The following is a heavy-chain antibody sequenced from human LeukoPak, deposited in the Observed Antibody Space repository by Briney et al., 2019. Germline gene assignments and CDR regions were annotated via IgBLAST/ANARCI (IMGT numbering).Heavy chain of an antibody. J-gene: IGHJ1*01. CDR1: GGSFSGYY. V-gene: IGHV4-34*01. CDR2: INHSGST. D-gene: IGHD3-10*01. Sequence: SETLSLTCAVYGGSFSGYYWSWIRQPPGKGLEWIGEINHSGSTNYNPSLKSRVTISVDTSKNQFSLKLSSVTAADTAVYYCARGRGRKPNGFQHWGQGTLVTVSS. CDR3: ARGRGRKPNGFQH.